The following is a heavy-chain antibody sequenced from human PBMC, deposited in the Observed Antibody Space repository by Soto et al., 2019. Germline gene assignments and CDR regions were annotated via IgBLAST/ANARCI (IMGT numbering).Heavy chain of an antibody. CDR1: GGSIGSYY. J-gene: IGHJ6*04. CDR3: ARAKLRYFDWPMDV. Sequence: SETLSLTCTVSGGSIGSYYWSWIRQPPGKGLEWIGYIYSSGRTNYSPSLKSRVTISVDTSKNQFSLKLSSVTAADTAVYYCARAKLRYFDWPMDVWGKGTTVTVSS. V-gene: IGHV4-59*08. CDR2: IYSSGRT. D-gene: IGHD3-9*01.